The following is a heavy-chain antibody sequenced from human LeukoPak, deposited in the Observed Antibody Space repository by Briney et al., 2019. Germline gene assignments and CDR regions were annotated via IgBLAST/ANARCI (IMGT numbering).Heavy chain of an antibody. V-gene: IGHV3-66*01. J-gene: IGHJ4*02. CDR1: GFTVSNNY. CDR3: AFSGN. Sequence: GGSLRLSCAASGFTVSNNYMSWVRQAPGKGLKWVSEIDTGGSTAYADSVKGRFTSSRDESRNTLYLQMNNLRVEDTAVYYCAFSGNWGQGTLVTVSS. D-gene: IGHD5-12*01. CDR2: IDTGGST.